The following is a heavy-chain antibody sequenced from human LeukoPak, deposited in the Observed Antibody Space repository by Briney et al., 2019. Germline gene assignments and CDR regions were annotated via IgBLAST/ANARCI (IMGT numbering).Heavy chain of an antibody. V-gene: IGHV1-46*01. CDR2: INPSGGST. CDR1: GYTFTSYY. D-gene: IGHD5-24*01. CDR3: ARDLRGGWLQPAY. J-gene: IGHJ4*01. Sequence: GASVKVSCKASGYTFTSYYIHCVRHAPGQGLECMGIINPSGGSTSYTQKFQGRVTMTRDMSTSTVYMELSSLRSEDTAVYYCARDLRGGWLQPAYWGHGTLVTVSS.